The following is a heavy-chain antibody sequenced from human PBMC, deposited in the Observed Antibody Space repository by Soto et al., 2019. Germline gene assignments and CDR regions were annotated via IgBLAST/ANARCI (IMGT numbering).Heavy chain of an antibody. J-gene: IGHJ3*02. CDR1: GFTFSTFS. Sequence: GGSLRLSCAASGFTFSTFSMHWVRQAPGKGLESVSGINSNGGSTYYGNSVKGRFTISRDNSKNTLYLQMGSLRPEDMAVYYCARGFDFWSGYYPDGAFDIWGQGTLVTVSS. D-gene: IGHD3-3*01. CDR2: INSNGGST. CDR3: ARGFDFWSGYYPDGAFDI. V-gene: IGHV3-64*01.